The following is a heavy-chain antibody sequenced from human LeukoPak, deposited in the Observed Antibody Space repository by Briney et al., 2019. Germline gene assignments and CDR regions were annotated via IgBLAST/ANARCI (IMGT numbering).Heavy chain of an antibody. CDR2: IYDSGST. Sequence: SETLSLTCTVSGGSISSYYWSWIRQPPGKGMEWIGYIYDSGSTNYNPSLKSRVTISVDTSKNQFSLKLSSVTAADTAVYYCARSVSWGLLVRDDAFDIWGQGTMVTVSS. D-gene: IGHD2-21*01. CDR3: ARSVSWGLLVRDDAFDI. CDR1: GGSISSYY. J-gene: IGHJ3*02. V-gene: IGHV4-59*01.